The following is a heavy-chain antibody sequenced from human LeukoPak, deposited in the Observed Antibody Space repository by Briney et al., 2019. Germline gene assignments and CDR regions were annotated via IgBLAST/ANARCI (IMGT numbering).Heavy chain of an antibody. J-gene: IGHJ4*02. Sequence: SETLSLTCTVSGYSISSGYYWGWIRQPPGKGLEWIGSIYYSGSTYYNPSLKSRVTISVDTSKNQFSLKLSSVTAADTAVYYCARVLSNYYDSSGYPYWGQGTPVTVSS. V-gene: IGHV4-38-2*02. CDR1: GYSISSGYY. D-gene: IGHD3-22*01. CDR3: ARVLSNYYDSSGYPY. CDR2: IYYSGST.